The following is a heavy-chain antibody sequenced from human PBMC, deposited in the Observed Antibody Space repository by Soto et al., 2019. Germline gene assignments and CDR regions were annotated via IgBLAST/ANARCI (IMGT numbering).Heavy chain of an antibody. J-gene: IGHJ4*02. CDR3: ERGRVVVAATSGPFFDY. Sequence: GGSLRLSCAASGFTFSSYDMHWVRQATGKGLEWVSAIGTAGDTYYPGSVKGRFTISRENAKNSLYLQMNSLRAGDTAVYYCERGRVVVAATSGPFFDYWGQGTLVTVSS. V-gene: IGHV3-13*01. CDR1: GFTFSSYD. CDR2: IGTAGDT. D-gene: IGHD2-15*01.